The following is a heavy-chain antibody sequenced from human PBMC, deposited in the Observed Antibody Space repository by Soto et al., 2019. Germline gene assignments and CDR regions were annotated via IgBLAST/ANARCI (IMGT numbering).Heavy chain of an antibody. CDR3: ARDPVDLFGYLDV. V-gene: IGHV1-69*06. D-gene: IGHD2-21*01. CDR1: EGTFASYS. J-gene: IGHJ6*02. CDR2: IIPLMRTV. Sequence: QEELVQSGAEVKKPGSSVNVSCRTSEGTFASYSITWLRQAPGQRLEWMGEIIPLMRTVNYAQKFQDRVTITGARSTRTVYMALSSLRSDDTAVYYCARDPVDLFGYLDVWGQGTPVTVSS.